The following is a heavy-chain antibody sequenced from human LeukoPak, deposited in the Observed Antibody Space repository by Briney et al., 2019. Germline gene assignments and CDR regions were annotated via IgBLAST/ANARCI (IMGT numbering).Heavy chain of an antibody. CDR1: GGTFSSYA. CDR3: ARVGTIFGVVIEHQH. Sequence: GASVKVSCKASGGTFSSYAISWVRQAPGQGLEWMGGIIPIFGTANYAQKFQGRVTITADESTSTAYMELSSLRSEDTAVYYCARVGTIFGVVIEHQHWGQGTLVTVSS. CDR2: IIPIFGTA. V-gene: IGHV1-69*13. J-gene: IGHJ1*01. D-gene: IGHD3-3*01.